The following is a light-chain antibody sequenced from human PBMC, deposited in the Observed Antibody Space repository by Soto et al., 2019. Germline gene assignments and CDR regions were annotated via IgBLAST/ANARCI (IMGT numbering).Light chain of an antibody. J-gene: IGKJ5*01. CDR3: QHYVTSSVT. CDR1: QTISSW. V-gene: IGKV3-20*01. CDR2: GAS. Sequence: AQNPSTLSGSVRDRVTITCRASQTISSWLAWYQQKPGQAPRLLIYGASSRATGTPDRISGGGSGTHFALTIRRLEPEDFAVYYCQHYVTSSVTFGQGTRLEIK.